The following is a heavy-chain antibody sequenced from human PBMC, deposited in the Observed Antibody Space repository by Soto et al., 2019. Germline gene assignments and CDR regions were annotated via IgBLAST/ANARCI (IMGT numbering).Heavy chain of an antibody. CDR3: ARDRRDGYNSPRSDYYYGMDV. Sequence: GGSLRLSCAASGFTFSSYAMHWVRQAPGKGLEWVAVISYDGSNKYYADSVKGRFTISRDNSKNTLYLQMNSLRAEDTAVYYCARDRRDGYNSPRSDYYYGMDVWGQG. CDR2: ISYDGSNK. J-gene: IGHJ6*02. V-gene: IGHV3-30-3*01. D-gene: IGHD5-12*01. CDR1: GFTFSSYA.